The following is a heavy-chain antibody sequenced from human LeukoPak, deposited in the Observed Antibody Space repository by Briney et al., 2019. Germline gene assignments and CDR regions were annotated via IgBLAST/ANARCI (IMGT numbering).Heavy chain of an antibody. Sequence: GASVKVSCKASGYDFTSYAMHWVRQAPGQRLEWMGWINAGNGNTKYSQKFQDRVTVTRDTSTSTAYMELSSLRSEDTAVYYCAKDEKEYYHDTSGYPDAFDIWGQGTMVTVSS. J-gene: IGHJ3*02. CDR2: INAGNGNT. CDR1: GYDFTSYA. D-gene: IGHD3-22*01. CDR3: AKDEKEYYHDTSGYPDAFDI. V-gene: IGHV1-3*01.